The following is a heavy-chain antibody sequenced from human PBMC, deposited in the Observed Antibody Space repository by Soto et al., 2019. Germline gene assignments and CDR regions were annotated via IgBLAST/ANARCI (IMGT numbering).Heavy chain of an antibody. CDR2: IYHSGST. Sequence: SETLSLTCAVYGGSFSGYYWSWIRQPPGKGLEWIGYIYHSGSTYYNPSLKSRVTISVDRSKNQFSLKLSSVTAADTAVYYCARLGYYGSGSPAPNAFDIWGQGTMVTVSS. CDR3: ARLGYYGSGSPAPNAFDI. CDR1: GGSFSGYY. J-gene: IGHJ3*02. V-gene: IGHV4-30-2*01. D-gene: IGHD3-10*01.